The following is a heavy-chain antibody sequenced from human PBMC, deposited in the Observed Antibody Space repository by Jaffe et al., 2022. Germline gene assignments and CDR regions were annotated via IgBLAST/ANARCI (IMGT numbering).Heavy chain of an antibody. J-gene: IGHJ4*02. CDR2: IYTSGST. CDR3: ARGFDY. CDR1: GGSISSGSYY. V-gene: IGHV4-61*02. Sequence: QVQLQESGPGLVKPSQTLSLTCTVSGGSISSGSYYWSWIRQPAGKGLEWIGRIYTSGSTNYNPSLKSRVTISVDTSKNQFSLKLSSVTAADTAVYYCARGFDYWGQGTLVTVSS.